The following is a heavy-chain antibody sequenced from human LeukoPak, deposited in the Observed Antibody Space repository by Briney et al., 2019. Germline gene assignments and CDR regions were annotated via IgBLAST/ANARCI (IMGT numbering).Heavy chain of an antibody. CDR3: ARDVRVLDHNWFDP. V-gene: IGHV3-66*02. CDR2: IYSGGST. CDR1: GFTGSSNY. J-gene: IGHJ5*02. Sequence: GFLRLSCAASGFTGSSNYMSWVRQAPGKGPEWVSVIYSGGSTYYADSVKGRFTISRDNSKNTLYLQMNSLRAEDTAVYYRARDVRVLDHNWFDPWGQGTLVTVSS. D-gene: IGHD3-16*01.